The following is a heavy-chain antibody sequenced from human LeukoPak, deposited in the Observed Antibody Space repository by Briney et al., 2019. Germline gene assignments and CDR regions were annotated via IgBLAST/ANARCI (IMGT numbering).Heavy chain of an antibody. CDR3: ARGGIQVSGIDEFDY. Sequence: GGSLRLSCAASGFTFIDYDMHWVRQVIGKGLEWVSAIGIRGDTHYSGSVKGRFTISRENAESALYLQMNSLRAEDTAVYYCARGGIQVSGIDEFDYWGQGTLVTVSS. CDR2: IGIRGDT. J-gene: IGHJ4*02. D-gene: IGHD6-19*01. CDR1: GFTFIDYD. V-gene: IGHV3-13*01.